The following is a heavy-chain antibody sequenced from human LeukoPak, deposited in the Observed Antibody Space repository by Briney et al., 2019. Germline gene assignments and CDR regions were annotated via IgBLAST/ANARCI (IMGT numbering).Heavy chain of an antibody. J-gene: IGHJ5*02. Sequence: SETLSLTCAVYGGSFSGYYWSWIRQPPGKGLEWIGEINHSGSTNYNPSLKGRVTISVDTSKSQFSLKLSSVTAADTAVYYCARGRQHIVVVTADRGWFDHWGQGTLVTVSS. D-gene: IGHD2-21*02. CDR3: ARGRQHIVVVTADRGWFDH. CDR2: INHSGST. V-gene: IGHV4-34*01. CDR1: GGSFSGYY.